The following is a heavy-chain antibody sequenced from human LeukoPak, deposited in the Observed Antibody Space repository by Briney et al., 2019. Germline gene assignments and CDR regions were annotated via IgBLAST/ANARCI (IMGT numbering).Heavy chain of an antibody. CDR3: ARGDSSSLRYYYYMDV. CDR2: INPNSGGT. J-gene: IGHJ6*03. D-gene: IGHD6-13*01. CDR1: GYTFTGYY. V-gene: IGHV1-2*02. Sequence: ASVKVSCKASGYTFTGYYMHWVRQAPGQGLEWMGWINPNSGGTNYAQKFQGRVTMTRDTSISTAYMELSRLRSDDTAVYYCARGDSSSLRYYYYMDVWGKGTTVTVSS.